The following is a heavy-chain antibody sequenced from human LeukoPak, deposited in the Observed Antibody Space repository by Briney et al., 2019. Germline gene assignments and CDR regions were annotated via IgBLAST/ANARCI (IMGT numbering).Heavy chain of an antibody. Sequence: ASVNVSCKTSGYIFAHNGISWVRQAPGQGPEWMGWISAYNGDTNYAQNFQGRVTMTRDTSTSTVYMELSSLRSEDTAVYYCASNPPRTGDFNYWGQGALVTVSS. V-gene: IGHV1-18*01. CDR3: ASNPPRTGDFNY. CDR1: GYIFAHNG. J-gene: IGHJ4*02. D-gene: IGHD7-27*01. CDR2: ISAYNGDT.